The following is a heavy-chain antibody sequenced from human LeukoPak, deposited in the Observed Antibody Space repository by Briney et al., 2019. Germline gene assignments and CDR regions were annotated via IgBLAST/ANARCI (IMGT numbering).Heavy chain of an antibody. CDR2: ISSSGSTM. D-gene: IGHD6-19*01. Sequence: GGSLRLSCAASGFTFSSYEMNWVRQAPGKGLEWVSYISSSGSTMYYADSVKGRFTISRDNAKKSLYLQMNSLRAEDTAGYYCAREISVAGAYYYYGMDVWGKGTTVTVSS. CDR1: GFTFSSYE. V-gene: IGHV3-48*03. CDR3: AREISVAGAYYYYGMDV. J-gene: IGHJ6*04.